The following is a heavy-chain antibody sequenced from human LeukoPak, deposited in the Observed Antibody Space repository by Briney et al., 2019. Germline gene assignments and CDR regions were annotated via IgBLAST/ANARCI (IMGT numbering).Heavy chain of an antibody. CDR2: INPNSGGT. CDR3: ARDRSGSYEYWFDP. V-gene: IGHV1-2*02. Sequence: GASVKVSCKASGYTFTGYYMHRVRQAPGQGLEWMGWINPNSGGTNYAQKFQGRVTMTRDTSISTAHMELSRLRSDDTAVYYCARDRSGSYEYWFDPWGQGTLVTVSS. D-gene: IGHD1-26*01. J-gene: IGHJ5*02. CDR1: GYTFTGYY.